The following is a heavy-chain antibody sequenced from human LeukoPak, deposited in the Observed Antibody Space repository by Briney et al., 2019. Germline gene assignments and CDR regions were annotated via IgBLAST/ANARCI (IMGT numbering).Heavy chain of an antibody. Sequence: VASVKVSCKVSGYTLTGYYMHWVRHAPGQGFEWMGWINPNSGGTNYTQKFQGRVTMTRDTSISTAYMELSRLRSDDTAVYYYATRSGSESADYWGQGTLVTVSS. J-gene: IGHJ4*02. CDR1: GYTLTGYY. CDR2: INPNSGGT. V-gene: IGHV1-2*02. CDR3: ATRSGSESADY. D-gene: IGHD3-10*01.